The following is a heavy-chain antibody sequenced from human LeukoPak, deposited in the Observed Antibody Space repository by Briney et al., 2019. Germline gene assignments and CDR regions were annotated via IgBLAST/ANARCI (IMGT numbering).Heavy chain of an antibody. CDR1: GGTFSSYA. D-gene: IGHD2-21*02. CDR3: ASGDRGAFDI. CDR2: IIPIFGTA. Sequence: GSSVKVSCKASGGTFSSYAISWVRQAPGQGLEWMGGIIPIFGTANYAQKFQGRVTMTTDTSTSTAYMELRSLRSDDTAVYYCASGDRGAFDIWGQGTMVTVSS. J-gene: IGHJ3*02. V-gene: IGHV1-69*05.